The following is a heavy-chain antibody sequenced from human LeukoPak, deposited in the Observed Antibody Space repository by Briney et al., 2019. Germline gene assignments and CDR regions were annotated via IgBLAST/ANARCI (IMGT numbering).Heavy chain of an antibody. CDR1: GFTFSSYG. J-gene: IGHJ3*02. Sequence: PGGSLRLSCAASGFTFSSYGMHWVRQAPGKGLEWVAVIWYDGSNEYYADSVKGRFAISRDNSKNTLYLQMNSLRAEDTAVYYCASIHSSSWSDDASDIWGQGTMVTVSS. CDR3: ASIHSSSWSDDASDI. V-gene: IGHV3-33*01. D-gene: IGHD6-13*01. CDR2: IWYDGSNE.